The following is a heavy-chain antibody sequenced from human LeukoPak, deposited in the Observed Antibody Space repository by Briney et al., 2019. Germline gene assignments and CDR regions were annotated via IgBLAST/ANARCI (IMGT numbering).Heavy chain of an antibody. Sequence: GGSLRLSCAASGFTFSNAWMSWVRQAPGKGLEWVANIKQDGSEKYYVDSVKGRFTISRDNAKNSLYLQMNSLRAEDTAVYYCARKRGRGIAARPTSVDYWGQGTLVTVSS. D-gene: IGHD6-6*01. CDR3: ARKRGRGIAARPTSVDY. V-gene: IGHV3-7*01. CDR2: IKQDGSEK. J-gene: IGHJ4*02. CDR1: GFTFSNAW.